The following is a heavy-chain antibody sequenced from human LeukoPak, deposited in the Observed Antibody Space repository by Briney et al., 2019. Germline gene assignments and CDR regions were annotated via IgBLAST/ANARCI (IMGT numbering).Heavy chain of an antibody. CDR1: GFTFSSYE. D-gene: IGHD2-21*01. Sequence: PGGSLRLSCAASGFTFSSYEMNWVRQAPGKGLEWVSYISSSGTTIYYADSVKGRFTISRDNAKNSLYLQMNSLRAEDTAVYYCNPIVVASPHAYWGQGTLVTVSS. CDR3: NPIVVASPHAY. V-gene: IGHV3-48*03. J-gene: IGHJ4*02. CDR2: ISSSGTTI.